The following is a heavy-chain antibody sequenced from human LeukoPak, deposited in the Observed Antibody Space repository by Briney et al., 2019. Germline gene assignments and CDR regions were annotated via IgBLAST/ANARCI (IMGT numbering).Heavy chain of an antibody. CDR3: TRDLLGFATTPLSD. J-gene: IGHJ4*02. Sequence: GASVRVSCKSSVYTFTNNYIHWVRQAPGHGLKWMGWINPNRGDTNYAQKFQGRVTMTRDTSISTAFMELTRLTSDDTAVYYCTRDLLGFATTPLSDWGQGTLVTVSS. CDR1: VYTFTNNY. V-gene: IGHV1-2*02. CDR2: INPNRGDT. D-gene: IGHD4-17*01.